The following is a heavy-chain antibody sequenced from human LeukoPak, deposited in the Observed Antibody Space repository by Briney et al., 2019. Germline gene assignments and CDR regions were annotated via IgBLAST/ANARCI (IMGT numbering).Heavy chain of an antibody. V-gene: IGHV3-30*18. CDR2: ISYDGSDR. CDR1: GFTFSSYG. J-gene: IGHJ4*02. CDR3: AKGVSRGVDPTGLED. Sequence: GGSLRLSCVASGFTFSSYGMHWVRQAPGKGPEWVAVISYDGSDRYYANFVKGRFTISRDNSKNTLFLQTNSMRPEDTAVYYCAKGVSRGVDPTGLEDWGQGTLVTVSS. D-gene: IGHD1-1*01.